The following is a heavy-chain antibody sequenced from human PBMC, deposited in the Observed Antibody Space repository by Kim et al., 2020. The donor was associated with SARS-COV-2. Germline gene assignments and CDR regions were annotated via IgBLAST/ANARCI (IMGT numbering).Heavy chain of an antibody. Sequence: SETLSLTCTVSGGSISSGGYYWSWIRQHPGKGLEWIGYIYYSGSTYYNPSLKSRVTISVDTSKNQFSLKLSSVTAADTAVYYCARTGRVVPFGVDYWGQGTLVTVSS. CDR3: ARTGRVVPFGVDY. D-gene: IGHD3-10*01. CDR1: GGSISSGGYY. J-gene: IGHJ4*02. V-gene: IGHV4-31*03. CDR2: IYYSGST.